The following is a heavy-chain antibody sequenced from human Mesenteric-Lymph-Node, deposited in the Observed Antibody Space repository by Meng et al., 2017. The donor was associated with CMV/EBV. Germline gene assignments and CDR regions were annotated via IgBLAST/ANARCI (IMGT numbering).Heavy chain of an antibody. Sequence: GESLKISCKGSGYTFTSHWVAWVRQMPGKGLEWMGIIYPGDSDTRYSPSFEGQVTISTDTSINTAYLQWGSLRASDTAIYYCARAESFDYWGQGTLVTVSS. J-gene: IGHJ4*02. CDR3: ARAESFDY. CDR1: GYTFTSHW. V-gene: IGHV5-51*01. CDR2: IYPGDSDT.